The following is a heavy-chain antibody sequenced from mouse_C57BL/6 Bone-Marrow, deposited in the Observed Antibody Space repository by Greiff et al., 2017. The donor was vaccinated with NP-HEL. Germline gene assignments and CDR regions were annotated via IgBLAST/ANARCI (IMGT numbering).Heavy chain of an antibody. D-gene: IGHD2-4*01. CDR3: AGLRDYDGPWLAY. CDR1: GYTFTSYG. J-gene: IGHJ3*01. V-gene: IGHV1-81*01. Sequence: VQLQQSGAELARPGASVKLSCKASGYTFTSYGISWVKQRTGQGLEWIGEIYPRSGNTYYNEKFKGKATLTADKSSSTAYMELRRLTSEDSAVYFCAGLRDYDGPWLAYWGQGTLVTVSA. CDR2: IYPRSGNT.